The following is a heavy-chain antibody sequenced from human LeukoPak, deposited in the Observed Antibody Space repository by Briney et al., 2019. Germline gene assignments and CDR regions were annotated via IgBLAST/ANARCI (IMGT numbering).Heavy chain of an antibody. CDR2: IKQDGSEK. V-gene: IGHV3-7*04. Sequence: GGSLRLSCAASGFTFSSYWMSWVRQAPGKGLEWVANIKQDGSEKYYVDSVKGRFTISRDNVKNSLYLQMNSLRAEDTAVYYCARAPYSSSWYDFDYWGQGTLVTVSS. CDR3: ARAPYSSSWYDFDY. CDR1: GFTFSSYW. D-gene: IGHD6-13*01. J-gene: IGHJ4*02.